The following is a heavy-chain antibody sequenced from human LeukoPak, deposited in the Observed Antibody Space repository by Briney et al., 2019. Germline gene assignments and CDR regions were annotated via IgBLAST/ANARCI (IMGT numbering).Heavy chain of an antibody. CDR3: AQAGIAAAGRYYFDS. CDR2: ISWNSGSI. V-gene: IGHV3-9*01. CDR1: GFTFDDYA. Sequence: PGRSLRLSCAASGFTFDDYAMHWVRQAPGKGLEWVSGISWNSGSIGYADSVKGRFTTSRDNAKNSLYLQMNSLRAGDTALYYCAQAGIAAAGRYYFDSWGQGTLVTVSS. J-gene: IGHJ4*02. D-gene: IGHD6-25*01.